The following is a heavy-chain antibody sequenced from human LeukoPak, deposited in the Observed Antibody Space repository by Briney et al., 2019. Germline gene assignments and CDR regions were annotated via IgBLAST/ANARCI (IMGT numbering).Heavy chain of an antibody. Sequence: SETLSLTCAVSGGSISSYFWNWIRQPPGEGLAWIGYMYNNGSTYYNPSLNSRVTISADTSKNQFSLKLTSVTAADTAVYYCARDRGGGSSYIDYWGQGTLVTVSS. CDR1: GGSISSYF. D-gene: IGHD2-15*01. V-gene: IGHV4-59*01. J-gene: IGHJ4*02. CDR2: MYNNGST. CDR3: ARDRGGGSSYIDY.